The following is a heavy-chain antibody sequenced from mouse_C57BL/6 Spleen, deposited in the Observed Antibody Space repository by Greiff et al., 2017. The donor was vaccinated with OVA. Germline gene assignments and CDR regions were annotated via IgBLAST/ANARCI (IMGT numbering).Heavy chain of an antibody. J-gene: IGHJ2*01. V-gene: IGHV1-69*01. CDR2: IDPSDSYT. CDR3: ESRGSSFFDY. CDR1: GYTFTSYW. Sequence: VQLQQPGAELVMPGASVKLSCKASGYTFTSYWMHWVKQRPGQGLEWIGEIDPSDSYTNYNQKFKGKSTLTVDKSSSTAYMQLSSLTSEDSAVYYCESRGSSFFDYWGQGTTLTVSS. D-gene: IGHD1-1*01.